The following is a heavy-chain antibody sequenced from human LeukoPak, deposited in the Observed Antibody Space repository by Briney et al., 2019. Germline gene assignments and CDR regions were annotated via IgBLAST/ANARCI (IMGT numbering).Heavy chain of an antibody. CDR2: INHSGST. J-gene: IGHJ5*02. CDR3: AREANIAAAIVWFDP. Sequence: KPSETLSLTCAVYGGSFSGYCWNWIRQPPGKGLEWIGEINHSGSTNYNPSLKSRVTISIDTSKNQFSLKLSSVTAADTAVYYCAREANIAAAIVWFDPWGQGTLVTVSS. V-gene: IGHV4-34*01. D-gene: IGHD6-13*01. CDR1: GGSFSGYC.